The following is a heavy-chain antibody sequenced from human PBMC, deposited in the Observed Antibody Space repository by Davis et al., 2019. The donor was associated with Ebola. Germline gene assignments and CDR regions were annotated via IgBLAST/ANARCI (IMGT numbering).Heavy chain of an antibody. CDR3: ARVGNYYYYMDV. CDR1: GFSFSSHA. CDR2: ISYDGNNK. D-gene: IGHD7-27*01. J-gene: IGHJ6*03. V-gene: IGHV3-30-3*01. Sequence: GGSLRLSCAAAGFSFSSHAMHWVRQAPGKGLEWVAVISYDGNNKYYADSVKGRFTISRDNSKNTLYLQMNSLRAEDTAVYYCARVGNYYYYMDVWGKGTTVTVSS.